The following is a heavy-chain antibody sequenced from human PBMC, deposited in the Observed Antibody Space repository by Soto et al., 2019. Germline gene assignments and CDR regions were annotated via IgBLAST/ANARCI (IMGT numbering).Heavy chain of an antibody. CDR3: ARGKSTTIRDYYYYYMDV. CDR2: IYYSGST. CDR1: GGSISSGGYY. D-gene: IGHD3-9*01. V-gene: IGHV4-31*03. J-gene: IGHJ6*03. Sequence: SETLSLTCTVSGGSISSGGYYWSWIRQHSGKGLEWIGYIYYSGSTYYNPSLKSRVTISVDTSKNQFSLKLSSVTAADTAVYYCARGKSTTIRDYYYYYMDVWGKGTTVTVSS.